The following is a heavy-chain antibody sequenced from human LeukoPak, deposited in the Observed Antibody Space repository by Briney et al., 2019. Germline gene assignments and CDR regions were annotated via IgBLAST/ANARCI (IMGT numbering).Heavy chain of an antibody. CDR3: ASGTIVGARGADN. Sequence: GGSLRLSCAASGFTFSACSMKWVRQAPGKALEWVSSISGSSYHIYYADSVKGRFTISRDNANNLLYLQMNSLRAEDTAVYYCASGTIVGARGADNWGQGTLVTVSS. J-gene: IGHJ4*02. V-gene: IGHV3-21*01. D-gene: IGHD1-26*01. CDR1: GFTFSACS. CDR2: ISGSSYHI.